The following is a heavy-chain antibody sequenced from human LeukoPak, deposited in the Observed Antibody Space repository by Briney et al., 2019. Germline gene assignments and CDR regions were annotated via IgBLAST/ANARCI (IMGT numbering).Heavy chain of an antibody. Sequence: SETLSLTCTVSGGSISSYYWSWIRQPPGKGLQWIGYINYSGSTNYNPSLKSRVTISVDTSKNQFSLKLSSVTAADTAVYYCASYSSSWLYFDYWGQGTLVTVSS. D-gene: IGHD6-13*01. J-gene: IGHJ4*02. CDR1: GGSISSYY. V-gene: IGHV4-59*08. CDR2: INYSGST. CDR3: ASYSSSWLYFDY.